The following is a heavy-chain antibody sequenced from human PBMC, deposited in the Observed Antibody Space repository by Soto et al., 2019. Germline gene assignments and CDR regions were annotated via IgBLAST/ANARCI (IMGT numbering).Heavy chain of an antibody. CDR3: AKNLPRKGRFDY. CDR1: GASITSTTYF. V-gene: IGHV4-39*01. J-gene: IGHJ4*02. CDR2: IYYSGRT. Sequence: SETLSLTCTLSGASITSTTYFWAWIRQPPGKGLEWVGSIYYSGRTYYNPSLRSRVTISVDRSKNQFSLTMSSVTAPDTAVYYCAKNLPRKGRFDYWGQGTSVTVSS.